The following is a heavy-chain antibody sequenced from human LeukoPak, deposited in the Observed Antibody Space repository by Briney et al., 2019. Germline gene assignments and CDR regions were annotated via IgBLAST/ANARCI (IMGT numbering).Heavy chain of an antibody. CDR1: GFTFSSYA. V-gene: IGHV3-23*01. D-gene: IGHD3-10*01. CDR2: ISGNGESI. J-gene: IGHJ4*02. Sequence: GGSLRLSCAASGFTFSSYAMSWVRPAPGKGLEWVSSISGNGESIYHVDSLKGRFTISRDNSKSTLYLQMNSLRVEDTAVYYCAKDRLLGYYGSGSYEYWGQGVLVTVSS. CDR3: AKDRLLGYYGSGSYEY.